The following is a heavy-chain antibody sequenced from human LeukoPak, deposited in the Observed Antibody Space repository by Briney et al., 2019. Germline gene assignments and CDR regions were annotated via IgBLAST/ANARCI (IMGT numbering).Heavy chain of an antibody. D-gene: IGHD3-10*01. Sequence: ASVKVSCKASGYTFTGYYIHWVRQAPGQGLECVGWINPNSGGTNYAQKFQGGVTMTRDTSISTAYMELSRMRSDDTAVYYCARGGSGSYFSWLDPWGQGTLVTVSS. CDR2: INPNSGGT. J-gene: IGHJ5*02. CDR1: GYTFTGYY. CDR3: ARGGSGSYFSWLDP. V-gene: IGHV1-2*02.